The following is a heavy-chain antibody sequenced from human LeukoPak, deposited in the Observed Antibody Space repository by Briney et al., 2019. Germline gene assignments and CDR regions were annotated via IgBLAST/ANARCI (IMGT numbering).Heavy chain of an antibody. CDR2: IYYSGST. D-gene: IGHD6-13*01. Sequence: SETLSLTCTVSGGSISSYYWSWIRQPPGKGLEWIGYIYYSGSTNYNPFLKSRVTISVDTSKNQFSLKLSSVTAADTAVYYCARVIAAAGTGDYYFDYWGQGTLVTVSS. V-gene: IGHV4-59*01. J-gene: IGHJ4*02. CDR3: ARVIAAAGTGDYYFDY. CDR1: GGSISSYY.